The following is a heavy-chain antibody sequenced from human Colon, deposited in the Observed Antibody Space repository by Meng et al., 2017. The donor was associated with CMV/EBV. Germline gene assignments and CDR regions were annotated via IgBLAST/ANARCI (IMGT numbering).Heavy chain of an antibody. D-gene: IGHD2-2*01. CDR2: INHRGST. CDR3: ARVLVPAAISPQNYYGMDV. J-gene: IGHJ6*02. CDR1: GGSISSDY. V-gene: IGHV4-59*01. Sequence: GSLRLSCTVSGGSISSDYWSWIRQPPGKGLEWIGYINHRGSTDYNPSLKSRVTMSVDTSKNQFSLKLTSVTATDTAVYYCARVLVPAAISPQNYYGMDVWGQGTTVTVSS.